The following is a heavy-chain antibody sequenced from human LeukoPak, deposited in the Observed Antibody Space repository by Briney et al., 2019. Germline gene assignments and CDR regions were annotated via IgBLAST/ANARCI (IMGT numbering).Heavy chain of an antibody. D-gene: IGHD3-22*01. CDR1: GGSLSSGGYY. CDR3: ARDDYYDSSAYSGIDY. Sequence: SETLSLTCTVSGGSLSSGGYYWTWIRQPPGKRLERIAYIYYSGSTNYNPSLKSRATISVDTSKNQFSLKLSSVTAADTAVYYCARDDYYDSSAYSGIDYWGQGTLVTVSS. J-gene: IGHJ4*02. V-gene: IGHV4-61*08. CDR2: IYYSGST.